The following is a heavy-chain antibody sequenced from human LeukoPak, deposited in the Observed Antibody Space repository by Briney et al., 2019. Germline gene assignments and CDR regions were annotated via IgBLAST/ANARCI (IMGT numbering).Heavy chain of an antibody. D-gene: IGHD3-16*01. Sequence: SETLSLTCTVSGGSISSGGYCWGWIRRPAGKGLEWIGYIYYSGSTNYNPSLKSRVTISVDTSKNQFSLKLISVSAADTAVYYCARASRTWGDHKWFDPWGQGTLVTVSS. CDR2: IYYSGST. J-gene: IGHJ5*02. CDR1: GGSISSGGYC. V-gene: IGHV4-61*10. CDR3: ARASRTWGDHKWFDP.